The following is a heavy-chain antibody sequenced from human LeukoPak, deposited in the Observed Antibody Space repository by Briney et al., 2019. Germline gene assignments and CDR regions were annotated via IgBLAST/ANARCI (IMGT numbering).Heavy chain of an antibody. J-gene: IGHJ6*02. D-gene: IGHD4/OR15-4a*01. Sequence: ASVKVSCKASGYTFTGYYMHWVRQAPGQGLEWMGWINPNSGGTNYAQKFQGWVTMTRDTSISTAYMELSRLRSDDTAVYYCARWAYGDEGGDYGMDVWGQGTTVTVSS. V-gene: IGHV1-2*04. CDR2: INPNSGGT. CDR3: ARWAYGDEGGDYGMDV. CDR1: GYTFTGYY.